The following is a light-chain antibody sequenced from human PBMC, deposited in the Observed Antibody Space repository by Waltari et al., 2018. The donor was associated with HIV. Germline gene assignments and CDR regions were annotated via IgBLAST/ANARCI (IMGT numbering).Light chain of an antibody. Sequence: QSVLTQPPSVSATPGQKVTISCSGRSSNIATTYVSWYQHFPGKVPKVLIYDNHKRSSGIPDRFSGSKSGTSATLDISGLQTGDEAHYYCGTWDTSLSAWIFGTGTKVTVL. J-gene: IGLJ1*01. CDR3: GTWDTSLSAWI. CDR2: DNH. V-gene: IGLV1-51*01. CDR1: SSNIATTY.